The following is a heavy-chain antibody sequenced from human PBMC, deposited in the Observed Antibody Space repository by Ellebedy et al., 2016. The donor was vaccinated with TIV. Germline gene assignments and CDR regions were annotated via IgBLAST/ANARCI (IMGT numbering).Heavy chain of an antibody. D-gene: IGHD3-16*01. J-gene: IGHJ3*02. CDR1: GFALVDY. CDR2: ISGDGTFT. CDR3: AKDYRNKGFEN. Sequence: GESLKISCTASGFALVDYMSWIRQAPGKGLESISYISGDGTFTSYTNSVKGRFTVSRDNAKNSLYLQLNSLRADDTAVYYCAKDYRNKGFENWGQGTMVTVSS. V-gene: IGHV3-11*01.